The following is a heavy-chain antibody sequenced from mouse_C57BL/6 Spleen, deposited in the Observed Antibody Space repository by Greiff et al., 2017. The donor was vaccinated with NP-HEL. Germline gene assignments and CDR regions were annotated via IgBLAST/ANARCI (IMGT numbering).Heavy chain of an antibody. CDR1: GYTFTSYW. CDR3: ARGDYYGIPFAY. Sequence: QVQLQQPGAELVKPGASVKMSCKASGYTFTSYWITWVKQRPGQGLEWIGDIYPGSGSTNYIEKFKSKATLTVDTSSSTAYMQLSSLTSEDSAVYYCARGDYYGIPFAYWGQGTLVTVSA. V-gene: IGHV1-55*01. D-gene: IGHD1-1*01. J-gene: IGHJ3*01. CDR2: IYPGSGST.